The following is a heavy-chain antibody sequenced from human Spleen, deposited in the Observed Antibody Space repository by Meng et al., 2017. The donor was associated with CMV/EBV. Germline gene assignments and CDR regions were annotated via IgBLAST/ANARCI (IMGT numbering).Heavy chain of an antibody. D-gene: IGHD5-24*01. CDR2: IIPIFGTA. CDR1: GGTFSSYA. V-gene: IGHV1-69*12. CDR3: ARGGGDGYNYGWYFDL. J-gene: IGHJ2*01. Sequence: QVQRVQSGAGVKKPGSSVKVSCRASGGTFSSYAISWVRQAPGQGLEWMGGIIPIFGTANYAQKFQGRVTITADESTSTAYMELSSLRSEDTAVYYCARGGGDGYNYGWYFDLWGRGTLVTVSS.